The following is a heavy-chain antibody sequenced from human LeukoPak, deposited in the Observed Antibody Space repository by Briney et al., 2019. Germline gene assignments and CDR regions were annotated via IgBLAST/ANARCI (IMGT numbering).Heavy chain of an antibody. Sequence: GGSLRLSCAASGFTFSTYGMNWVRQAPGKGLEWVAVISYDGSNKYYADSVKGRFTISRDNSKNTLYLQMNSLRAEDTAVYYCARGGSSWYYFDYWGQGTLVTVSS. V-gene: IGHV3-30*03. J-gene: IGHJ4*02. CDR2: ISYDGSNK. CDR3: ARGGSSWYYFDY. CDR1: GFTFSTYG. D-gene: IGHD6-13*01.